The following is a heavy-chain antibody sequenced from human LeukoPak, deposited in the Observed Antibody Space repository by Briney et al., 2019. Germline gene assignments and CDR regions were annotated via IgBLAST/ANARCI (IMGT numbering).Heavy chain of an antibody. CDR2: LSPTGYYI. D-gene: IGHD1-26*01. V-gene: IGHV3-21*01. Sequence: GGSLRVSCAASGFAFSTFTMDWVRQAPGQGLEWVASLSPTGYYIYHADSVKGRFTISRDNAKNSLYLQINSLRAQDTAVYYCARELVGKQDLDYWGQGTLVTVSS. CDR1: GFAFSTFT. J-gene: IGHJ4*02. CDR3: ARELVGKQDLDY.